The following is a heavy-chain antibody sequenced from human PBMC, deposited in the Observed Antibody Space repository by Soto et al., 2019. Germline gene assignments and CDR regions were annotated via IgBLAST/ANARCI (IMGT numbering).Heavy chain of an antibody. J-gene: IGHJ4*02. CDR3: ARQFDSDTSGYYYAY. CDR1: GGTFSTNT. CDR2: IMLIFGSA. V-gene: IGHV1-69*01. Sequence: QVQLVQSGAEVKKPGSSVKVSCKASGGTFSTNTISWVRQAPGQGLEWMGGIMLIFGSANYAQKFQGRVMITADEYTRTVYMELSRLRSEDTAVYYCARQFDSDTSGYYYAYWGQGTLVTVSS. D-gene: IGHD3-22*01.